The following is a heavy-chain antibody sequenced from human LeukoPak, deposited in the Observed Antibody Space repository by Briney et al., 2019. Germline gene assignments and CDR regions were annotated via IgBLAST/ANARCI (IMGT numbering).Heavy chain of an antibody. CDR2: IYYSGST. Sequence: SETLSLTCTVSGGSISSSSYYWGWIRQPPGKGLEWIGSIYYSGSTYYNPSLKSRVTISVDTSKNQFSLKLSSVTAADTAVYYCARDEGGSSPDQENYYYYYYYMDVWGKGTTVTISS. J-gene: IGHJ6*03. D-gene: IGHD1-26*01. V-gene: IGHV4-39*07. CDR3: ARDEGGSSPDQENYYYYYYYMDV. CDR1: GGSISSSSYY.